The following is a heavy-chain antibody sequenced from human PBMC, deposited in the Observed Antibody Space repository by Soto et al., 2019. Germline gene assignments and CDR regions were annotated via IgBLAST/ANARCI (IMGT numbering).Heavy chain of an antibody. CDR1: GGSISSSSYY. Sequence: QLQLQESGPGLVKPSETLSLTCTVSGGSISSSSYYWGWIRQPPGKGLEWIGSIYYSGSTYYNPSLKSRVTISVDTSKNQFSLKLSSVTAADTAVYYCARLVVGKQWLVRTFDYWGQGTLVTVSS. D-gene: IGHD6-19*01. CDR3: ARLVVGKQWLVRTFDY. J-gene: IGHJ4*02. V-gene: IGHV4-39*01. CDR2: IYYSGST.